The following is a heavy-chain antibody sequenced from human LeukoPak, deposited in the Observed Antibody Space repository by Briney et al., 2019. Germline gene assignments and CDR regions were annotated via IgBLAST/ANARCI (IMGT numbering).Heavy chain of an antibody. Sequence: SETLSLTCAAYGGSFSGYYWSWIRQPPGKGLEWIGEINHSGSTNYNPPLKSRLSISIDTSKNHFALRLSSVTAADTAVYYCARGLPIISMLRGVKPSVMFDSWGQGTLVTVSS. CDR3: ARGLPIISMLRGVKPSVMFDS. D-gene: IGHD3-10*01. V-gene: IGHV4-34*01. J-gene: IGHJ5*01. CDR1: GGSFSGYY. CDR2: INHSGST.